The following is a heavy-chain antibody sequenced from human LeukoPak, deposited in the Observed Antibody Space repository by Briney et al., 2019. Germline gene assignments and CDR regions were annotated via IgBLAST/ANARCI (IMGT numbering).Heavy chain of an antibody. CDR1: GGSISSYY. J-gene: IGHJ2*01. V-gene: IGHV4-4*07. Sequence: SETLSLTCTVSGGSISSYYWSWIQQPAGKGLEWIGRIYTSGSTNYNPSLKSRVTMSVDTSKNQFSLKLSSVTAADTAVYYCARGYDILTGYYGSWYFDLWGRGTLVTVSS. CDR3: ARGYDILTGYYGSWYFDL. D-gene: IGHD3-9*01. CDR2: IYTSGST.